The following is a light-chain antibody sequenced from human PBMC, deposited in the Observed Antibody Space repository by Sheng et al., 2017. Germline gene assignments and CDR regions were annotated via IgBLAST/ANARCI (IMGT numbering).Light chain of an antibody. Sequence: EIVLTQSPDTLSLSPGERTTVSCRASQGVPSSSLAWYQQKPGQAPRLLIYGASTRATGVPDRFSGRGSGRDFTLTITGLEPEDFAVYYCQQYGSLPLTFGPGTKVDIK. V-gene: IGKV3-20*01. J-gene: IGKJ3*01. CDR2: GAS. CDR1: QGVPSSS. CDR3: QQYGSLPLT.